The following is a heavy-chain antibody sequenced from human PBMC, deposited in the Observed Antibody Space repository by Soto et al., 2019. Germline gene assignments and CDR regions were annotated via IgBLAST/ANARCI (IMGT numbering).Heavy chain of an antibody. Sequence: EVHLVESGGGLVQPGGSLRLSCAASGYTFNDYWMAWVRQTPGKGLEWVANIKGDESEKYYEGSVRGRFTITRDNAKNSLYLQMNSLGVEDTAVYYCARDRGSGFHGQDAWGMDVWGQGTTVTVSS. CDR1: GYTFNDYW. CDR2: IKGDESEK. V-gene: IGHV3-7*05. CDR3: ARDRGSGFHGQDAWGMDV. D-gene: IGHD6-19*01. J-gene: IGHJ6*02.